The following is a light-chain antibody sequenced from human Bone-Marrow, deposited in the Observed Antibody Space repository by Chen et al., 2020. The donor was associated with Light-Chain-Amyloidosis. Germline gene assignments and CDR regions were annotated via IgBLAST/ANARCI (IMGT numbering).Light chain of an antibody. J-gene: IGLJ1*01. CDR3: SSYTITTTLV. CDR1: SSDVGGDNH. Sequence: QSALPQPASVSGYPGQSTPISCTGTSSDVGGDNHVSWYQQHPDKAPKLMIYVVTNRPSWVPDRFSGSKSDNTASLTNAGLQTNDEAYYCCSSYTITTTLVFGSGTRFTVL. V-gene: IGLV2-14*01. CDR2: VVT.